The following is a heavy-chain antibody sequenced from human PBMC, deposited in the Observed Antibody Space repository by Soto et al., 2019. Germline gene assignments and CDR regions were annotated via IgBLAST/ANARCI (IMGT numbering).Heavy chain of an antibody. CDR3: ARDEHQYFDY. V-gene: IGHV3-33*01. CDR1: GFTFSNYG. Sequence: QVQLVESGGGVVQPGRSLRLSCAASGFTFSNYGMHWVRQAPGKGLEWVAVIWYDESKKYYADSVKGRFTISRDNAKNTLYLQMNSLRAEDTAVYYCARDEHQYFDYWGQGTLVTVSS. J-gene: IGHJ4*02. CDR2: IWYDESKK.